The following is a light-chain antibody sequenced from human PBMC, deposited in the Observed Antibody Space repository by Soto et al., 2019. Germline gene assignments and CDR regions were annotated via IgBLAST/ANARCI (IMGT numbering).Light chain of an antibody. CDR2: DAS. CDR1: QSVGTS. J-gene: IGKJ3*01. Sequence: EIVLTQSPGTLSLSPGERATLSCRASQSVGTSLAWYQQKRGQAPSLLIYDASNTATGVPARFSGSGSGTDFTLTISSLEPEDVAVYYCQQRRGFSQVTFGPGTTLDIK. V-gene: IGKV3-11*01. CDR3: QQRRGFSQVT.